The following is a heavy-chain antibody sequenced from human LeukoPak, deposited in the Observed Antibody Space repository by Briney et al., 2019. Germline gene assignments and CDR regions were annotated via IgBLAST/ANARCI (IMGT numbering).Heavy chain of an antibody. CDR2: ISGSGGST. CDR1: GFTFSSYG. CDR3: AKDEHGIGVAGTGCYIDV. Sequence: GGSLRLSCAASGFTFSSYGMSWVRQAAGKGLGWVSAISGSGGSTYYADSVKGRFTISRDNSKNTLYLQMNSLRAEDTAVYYCAKDEHGIGVAGTGCYIDVWGEGTTV. D-gene: IGHD6-19*01. J-gene: IGHJ6*03. V-gene: IGHV3-23*01.